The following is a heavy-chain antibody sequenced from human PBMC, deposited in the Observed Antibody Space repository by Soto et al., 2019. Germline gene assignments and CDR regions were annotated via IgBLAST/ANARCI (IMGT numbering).Heavy chain of an antibody. CDR3: ARSTIQLSATYGMDV. V-gene: IGHV1-2*02. CDR1: GYTFTGYY. J-gene: IGHJ6*02. D-gene: IGHD5-18*01. CDR2: INPNSGGT. Sequence: ASVKVSCKASGYTFTGYYRHWERQAPGQGLEWMGWINPNSGGTDYAQKFQGRVTMTRDTSISTAYMELSRLRSDDTAVYYCARSTIQLSATYGMDVWGHGTTVTDSS.